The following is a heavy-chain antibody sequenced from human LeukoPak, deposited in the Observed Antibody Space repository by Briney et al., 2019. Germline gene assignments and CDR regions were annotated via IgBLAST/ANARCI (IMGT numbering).Heavy chain of an antibody. J-gene: IGHJ4*02. Sequence: GASLRLSCVASGFTFSNYAMCWVRQAPGKGLEWVSAITGSGTSTYYADSLKGRFTISRDNSKNTVFLQMNSLRHEDTAIYYCVIWGDYDVLTGYYVPDYWGQGTLVTVSS. CDR3: VIWGDYDVLTGYYVPDY. CDR1: GFTFSNYA. V-gene: IGHV3-23*01. D-gene: IGHD3-9*01. CDR2: ITGSGTST.